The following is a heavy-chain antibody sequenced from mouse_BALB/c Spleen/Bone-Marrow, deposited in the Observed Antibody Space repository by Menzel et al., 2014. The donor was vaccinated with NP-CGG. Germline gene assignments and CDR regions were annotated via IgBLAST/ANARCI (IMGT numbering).Heavy chain of an antibody. J-gene: IGHJ4*01. D-gene: IGHD3-3*01. V-gene: IGHV1S56*01. CDR2: IYPGDGST. CDR1: GYSFTDYD. Sequence: QVQLQQSGLELVEPGTLVMISCKASGYSFTDYDINWVKQRPGQGLEWIGWIYPGDGSTKYNEKFKDKATLTADRSSSTAYMQLSSLASESSAVYFCARGGIGRSLDYWGQGTSVTVSS. CDR3: ARGGIGRSLDY.